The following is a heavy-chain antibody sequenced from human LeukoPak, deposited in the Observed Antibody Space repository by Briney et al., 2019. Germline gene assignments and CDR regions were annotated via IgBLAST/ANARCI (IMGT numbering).Heavy chain of an antibody. Sequence: ASVKVSCKASGYTFSGYYMHWVRQAPGQGLEWMGCINPNSGGTDYAQKLQGRVTMTRDTSISTAYMELSRLRSDDTAVYYCASGDRVTMLRGGNIGYFDYWGQGTLVTVSS. D-gene: IGHD3-10*01. CDR3: ASGDRVTMLRGGNIGYFDY. V-gene: IGHV1-2*02. J-gene: IGHJ4*02. CDR2: INPNSGGT. CDR1: GYTFSGYY.